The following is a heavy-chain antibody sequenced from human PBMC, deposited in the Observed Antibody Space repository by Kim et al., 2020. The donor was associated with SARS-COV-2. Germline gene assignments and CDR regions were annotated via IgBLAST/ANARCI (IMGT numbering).Heavy chain of an antibody. J-gene: IGHJ4*02. D-gene: IGHD6-13*01. Sequence: AQKLQGRVTMTTDTSTSTAYMELRSLRSDDTAVYYCARVWRIAAAGTFDYWGQGTLVTVSS. V-gene: IGHV1-18*01. CDR3: ARVWRIAAAGTFDY.